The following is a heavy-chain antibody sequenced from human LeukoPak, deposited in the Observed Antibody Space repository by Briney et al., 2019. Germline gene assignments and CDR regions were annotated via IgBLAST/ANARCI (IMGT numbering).Heavy chain of an antibody. CDR2: ISYDGSSK. Sequence: PGGSLRLSCAASGFTFSNYGMHWVRQAPGKGLEWVAVISYDGSSKYYADSVKGRFTISRDNSKNTLYLQMNSLRAEDTAVYYCAKDRARYSSGYRFDYWGQGTLVSVSS. D-gene: IGHD3-22*01. J-gene: IGHJ4*02. CDR1: GFTFSNYG. CDR3: AKDRARYSSGYRFDY. V-gene: IGHV3-30*18.